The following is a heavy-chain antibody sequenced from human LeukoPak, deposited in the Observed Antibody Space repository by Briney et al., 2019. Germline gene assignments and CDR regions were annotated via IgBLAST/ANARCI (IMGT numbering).Heavy chain of an antibody. CDR3: ARGVGGDRFDY. J-gene: IGHJ4*02. D-gene: IGHD1-26*01. Sequence: SVKVSCKASGGTFSSYAISWVRQAPGQGLEWMGRIIPILGIANYAQKFQGRVTITADKSTSTAYMELSSLSSEDTAVYYCARGVGGDRFDYWGQGTMVTVSS. CDR1: GGTFSSYA. CDR2: IIPILGIA. V-gene: IGHV1-69*04.